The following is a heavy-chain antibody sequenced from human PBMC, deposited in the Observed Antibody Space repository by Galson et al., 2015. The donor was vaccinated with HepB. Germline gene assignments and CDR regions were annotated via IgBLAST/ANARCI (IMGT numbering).Heavy chain of an antibody. V-gene: IGHV4-39*07. Sequence: TLSLTCTVSGGSISSSSYYWGWIRQPPGKGLEWIGSIYYSGSTYYNPSLKSRVTISVDTSKNQFSLKLSSVTAADTAVYYCARDIGQRLVPWPFFDYWGQGTLVTVSS. CDR1: GGSISSSSYY. CDR2: IYYSGST. CDR3: ARDIGQRLVPWPFFDY. D-gene: IGHD6-13*01. J-gene: IGHJ4*02.